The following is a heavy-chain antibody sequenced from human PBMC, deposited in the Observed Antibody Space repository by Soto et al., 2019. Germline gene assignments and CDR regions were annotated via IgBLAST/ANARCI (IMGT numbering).Heavy chain of an antibody. CDR3: ARDLAAGTCDY. J-gene: IGHJ4*02. V-gene: IGHV1-18*01. CDR1: GYTFNSYA. Sequence: QVQLVQSGAEVKKPGASVKVSCKASGYTFNSYAISWVRQAPGQGLEWMGWISAYNGNTNYAQMLQGRVTMTTDTSTSTACMELRSLRSDDTAVYYCARDLAAGTCDYWGQGTLVTVSS. D-gene: IGHD6-13*01. CDR2: ISAYNGNT.